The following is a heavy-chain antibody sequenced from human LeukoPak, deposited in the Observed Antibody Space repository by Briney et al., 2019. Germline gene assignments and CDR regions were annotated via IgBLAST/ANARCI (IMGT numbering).Heavy chain of an antibody. Sequence: ASVTVSCKASGYTFTGYYMHWLRPAPGQGLDWMGWINPNSGGTNYAQKFQGRVTMTRDTSISTAYMELSRLRSDDTAVYYCARDQSYDSSRAFDYWGQGTLVTVSS. J-gene: IGHJ4*02. CDR3: ARDQSYDSSRAFDY. CDR2: INPNSGGT. CDR1: GYTFTGYY. V-gene: IGHV1-2*02. D-gene: IGHD3-22*01.